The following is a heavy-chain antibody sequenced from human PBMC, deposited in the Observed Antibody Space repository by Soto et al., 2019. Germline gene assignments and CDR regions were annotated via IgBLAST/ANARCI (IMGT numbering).Heavy chain of an antibody. CDR3: AKADCSSTSCYITGA. Sequence: QVQLVESGGGVVQPGRSLRLSCAASGFTFSSYGMHWVRQAPGKGLEWVAVISYDGSNKYYADSVKGRFTISRDNSKNTLYLRMDSLRAEDTAVYYCAKADCSSTSCYITGAWGQGTLVTVSS. CDR1: GFTFSSYG. J-gene: IGHJ4*02. V-gene: IGHV3-30*18. D-gene: IGHD2-2*02. CDR2: ISYDGSNK.